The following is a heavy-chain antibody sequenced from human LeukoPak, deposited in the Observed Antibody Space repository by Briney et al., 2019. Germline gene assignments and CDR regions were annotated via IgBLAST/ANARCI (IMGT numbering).Heavy chain of an antibody. CDR1: GFTFSSYG. J-gene: IGHJ6*02. D-gene: IGHD2-2*01. Sequence: GRSLRLSCAASGFTFSSYGMHWVRQAPGKGLEWVAVIPYDGSNKYYADSVKGRFTISRDNSKNTLYLQMNSLRAEDTAVYYCAKAAGYCSSTSCYVDYYYYGMDVWGQGTRSPSP. V-gene: IGHV3-30*18. CDR3: AKAAGYCSSTSCYVDYYYYGMDV. CDR2: IPYDGSNK.